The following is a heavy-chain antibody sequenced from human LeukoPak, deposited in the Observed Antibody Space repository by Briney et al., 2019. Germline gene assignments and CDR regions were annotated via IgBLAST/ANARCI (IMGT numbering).Heavy chain of an antibody. CDR1: GFTFSSYS. J-gene: IGHJ3*02. Sequence: GGSLRLSCAASGFTFSSYSMNWVRQAPGKGLEWVSSISSSSSYIYYADSVKGRFTISRDNAKNSLYLQMNSLRAEDTAVYYCARLCGGDCYEAFDIWAKGQWSPSLQ. D-gene: IGHD2-21*02. CDR3: ARLCGGDCYEAFDI. CDR2: ISSSSSYI. V-gene: IGHV3-21*01.